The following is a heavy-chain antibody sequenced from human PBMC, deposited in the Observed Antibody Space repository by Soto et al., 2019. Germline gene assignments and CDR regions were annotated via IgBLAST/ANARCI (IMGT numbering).Heavy chain of an antibody. D-gene: IGHD5-12*01. CDR3: AKTVEMATIRPFDY. CDR2: ISTGGGTT. Sequence: EVQLLESGGGLVQPGGSLRLSCAASGFTFSNYAMTWVRQAPGKGLEWVSAISTGGGTTYYADSVRGRFTISGDNSKNTLYLQMNTLRAEDTAVYYCAKTVEMATIRPFDYWGQGTVVTVSS. J-gene: IGHJ4*02. CDR1: GFTFSNYA. V-gene: IGHV3-23*01.